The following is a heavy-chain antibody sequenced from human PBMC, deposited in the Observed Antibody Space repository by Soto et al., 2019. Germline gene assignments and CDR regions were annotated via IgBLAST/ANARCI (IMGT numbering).Heavy chain of an antibody. CDR2: IWYDGSNK. CDR1: GFTFGGYG. Sequence: PGGSLRLSCGASGFTFGGYGGHWVRQAPGKGLEWVAVIWYDGSNKYYADSVKGRSTISRDNSKNTLYLQMNSLRAEDTAVYYCARDWDQLAFDYWGQGTLVTVSS. V-gene: IGHV3-33*01. CDR3: ARDWDQLAFDY. J-gene: IGHJ4*02. D-gene: IGHD1-1*01.